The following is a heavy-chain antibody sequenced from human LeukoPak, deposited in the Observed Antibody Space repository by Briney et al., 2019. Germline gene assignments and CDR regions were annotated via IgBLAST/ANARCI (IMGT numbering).Heavy chain of an antibody. CDR3: ARVEFDRSTDY. V-gene: IGHV3-21*01. CDR1: GFTFSSYS. Sequence: GGSLRLSCAASGFTFSSYSMNWVRQAPGKGLEWVSSISSSSSYIYYADSVKGRFTISRDNAKNSLYLRMNSLRAEDTAVYYCARVEFDRSTDYWGQGTLVTVSS. CDR2: ISSSSSYI. D-gene: IGHD3-10*01. J-gene: IGHJ4*02.